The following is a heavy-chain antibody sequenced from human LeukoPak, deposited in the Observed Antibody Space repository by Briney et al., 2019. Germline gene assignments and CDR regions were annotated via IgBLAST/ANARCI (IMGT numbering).Heavy chain of an antibody. Sequence: GGSLRLSCAASGFAVSSNYMNWVRQAPGKGLEWLSVFYSGGSTDYADSVKGRFTMSRDNSKNTLYLQMNSLRAEDTAVYYCARGRGYSGYDESYPFDYWGQGTLVTVSS. CDR3: ARGRGYSGYDESYPFDY. D-gene: IGHD5-12*01. J-gene: IGHJ4*02. CDR2: FYSGGST. V-gene: IGHV3-66*01. CDR1: GFAVSSNY.